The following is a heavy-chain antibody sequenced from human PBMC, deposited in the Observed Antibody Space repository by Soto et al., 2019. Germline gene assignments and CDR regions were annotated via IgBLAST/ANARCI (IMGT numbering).Heavy chain of an antibody. CDR3: ARVLAARASRDFEY. J-gene: IGHJ4*02. D-gene: IGHD6-6*01. V-gene: IGHV4-34*01. CDR2: INPSGGT. CDR1: GGSFSTDY. Sequence: QVQLQQWGAGLLKPSETLSLTCAVYGGSFSTDYWSWIRQPPGKGLEWIGEINPSGGTNYNPSLKSRVTISVATSKNQFSLKLSSVTAADTAVYYCARVLAARASRDFEYWGQGTLVTVSS.